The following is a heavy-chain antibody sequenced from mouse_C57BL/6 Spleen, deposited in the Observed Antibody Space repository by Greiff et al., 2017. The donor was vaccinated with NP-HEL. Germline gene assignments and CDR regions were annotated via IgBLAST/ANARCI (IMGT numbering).Heavy chain of an antibody. CDR1: GFNIKDDY. Sequence: VQLQQSGAELVRPGASVKLSCTASGFNIKDDYMHWVKQRPEQGLEWIGWIDPENGDTEYASKFQGKATITADTSSNTAYLQLSSLTSEDTAVYYCTTDGSSFDYWGQGTTLTVSS. D-gene: IGHD1-1*01. CDR3: TTDGSSFDY. CDR2: IDPENGDT. J-gene: IGHJ2*01. V-gene: IGHV14-4*01.